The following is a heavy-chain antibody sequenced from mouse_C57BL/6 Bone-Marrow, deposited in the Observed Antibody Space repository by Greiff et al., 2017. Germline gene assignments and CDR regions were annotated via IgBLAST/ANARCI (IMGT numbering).Heavy chain of an antibody. D-gene: IGHD1-1*01. CDR1: GFSLTSYG. J-gene: IGHJ2*01. V-gene: IGHV2-5*01. CDR3: AKDYYGSSFDY. Sequence: QVQLMESGPGLVQPSQSLSITCTVSGFSLTSYGVHWVRQSPGTGLEWLGVIWRGGSTDYNAAFMSRLSITKNNSKSQVFFKMNSQQAEDTAIYYCAKDYYGSSFDYGGQGTTLTVSS. CDR2: IWRGGST.